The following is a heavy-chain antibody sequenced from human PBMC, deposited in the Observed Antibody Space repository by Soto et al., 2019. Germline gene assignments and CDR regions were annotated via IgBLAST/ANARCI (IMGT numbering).Heavy chain of an antibody. CDR3: AREGFDGPQSDY. CDR2: INSDGSST. J-gene: IGHJ4*02. CDR1: GFTFRNVW. Sequence: PGGSLRLSCAASGFTFRNVWMSWVRQAPGKGLEWVGRINSDGSSTSYADSVKGRFTISRDNAKDTLYLQMNSLRAEDTAVYYCAREGFDGPQSDYWGQGTLVTVSS. V-gene: IGHV3-74*01.